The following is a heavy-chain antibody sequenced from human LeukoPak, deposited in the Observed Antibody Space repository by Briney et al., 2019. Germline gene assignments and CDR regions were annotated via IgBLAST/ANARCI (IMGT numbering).Heavy chain of an antibody. D-gene: IGHD3-22*01. CDR1: GFTFISYS. CDR3: AREPHYYDSSGPIDY. V-gene: IGHV3-21*01. Sequence: GGSLRLSCAASGFTFISYSMNWVRQAPGKGLEWVSSISSSSSYIYYADSVKGRFTISRDNAKNSLYLQMNSLRAEDTAVYYCAREPHYYDSSGPIDYWGQGTLVTVSS. J-gene: IGHJ4*02. CDR2: ISSSSSYI.